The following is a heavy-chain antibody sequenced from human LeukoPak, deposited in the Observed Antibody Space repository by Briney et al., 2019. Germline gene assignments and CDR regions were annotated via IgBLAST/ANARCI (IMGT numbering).Heavy chain of an antibody. J-gene: IGHJ4*02. CDR3: ATTRTYYDFWSGYYPGDY. V-gene: IGHV3-30*02. D-gene: IGHD3-3*01. Sequence: QPGGSLRLSCAASGFTFSSYGMHWVRQAPGKGLEWVAFIRYDGSDKYYADSVKGRFTISRDNSKNTLYLQMNSLRAEDTAVYYCATTRTYYDFWSGYYPGDYWGQGTLVTVSS. CDR1: GFTFSSYG. CDR2: IRYDGSDK.